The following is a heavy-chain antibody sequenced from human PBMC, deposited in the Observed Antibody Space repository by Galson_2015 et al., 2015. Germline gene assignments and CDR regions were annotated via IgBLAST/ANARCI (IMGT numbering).Heavy chain of an antibody. CDR3: ARHGSGSYAHDY. Sequence: ETLSLTCTVSGGSISSSSYYWGWIRQPPGKGLEWIGSIYYSGSTYYNPSLKSRVTISVDTSKNQFSLKLSSVTAADTAVYYCARHGSGSYAHDYWGQGTLVTVSS. CDR2: IYYSGST. CDR1: GGSISSSSYY. J-gene: IGHJ4*02. V-gene: IGHV4-39*01. D-gene: IGHD1-26*01.